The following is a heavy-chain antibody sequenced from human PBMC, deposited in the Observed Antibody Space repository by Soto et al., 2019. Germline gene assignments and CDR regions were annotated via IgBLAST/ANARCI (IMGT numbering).Heavy chain of an antibody. CDR2: IYYSGST. D-gene: IGHD2-15*01. CDR3: AGGYCRVFSCEASNNNLYSP. V-gene: IGHV4-30-4*01. J-gene: IGHJ5*02. CDR1: GCSISSGDYY. Sequence: SETPSLTCTVSGCSISSGDYYWSWILHPPGKGLEWIGYIYYSGSTYYNPSLKSRVTISVDTSKNQFSLKLSSVTAADTAVYYCAGGYCRVFSCEASNNNLYSPCGQGTLDTV.